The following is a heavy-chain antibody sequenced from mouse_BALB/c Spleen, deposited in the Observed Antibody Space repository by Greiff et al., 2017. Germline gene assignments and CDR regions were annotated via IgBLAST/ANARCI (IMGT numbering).Heavy chain of an antibody. V-gene: IGHV3-6*02. CDR3: ARDYYDYDYAMDY. CDR1: GYSITSGYY. D-gene: IGHD2-4*01. Sequence: ESGPGLVKPSQSLSLTCSVTGYSITSGYYWNWIRQFPGNKLEWMGYISYDGSNNYNPSLKNRISITRDTSKNQFFLKLNSVTTEDTATYYCARDYYDYDYAMDYGGQGTSVTVSS. J-gene: IGHJ4*01. CDR2: ISYDGSN.